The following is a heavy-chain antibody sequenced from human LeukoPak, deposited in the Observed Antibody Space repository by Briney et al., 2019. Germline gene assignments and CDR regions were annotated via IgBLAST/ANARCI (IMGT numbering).Heavy chain of an antibody. Sequence: SETLSLTCAVSGYSISSGYYWGWIRQPPGKGLEWIATISHSGSTYYNPSLQSRVTISVDTSKNQFSLKLSSVTAADTAVYYCARHADYYESTSYFWDYWGQGTLVTVSS. CDR3: ARHADYYESTSYFWDY. V-gene: IGHV4-38-2*01. CDR2: ISHSGST. D-gene: IGHD3-22*01. CDR1: GYSISSGYY. J-gene: IGHJ4*02.